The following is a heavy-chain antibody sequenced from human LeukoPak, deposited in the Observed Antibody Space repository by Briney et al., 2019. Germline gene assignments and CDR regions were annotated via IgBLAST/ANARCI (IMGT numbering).Heavy chain of an antibody. D-gene: IGHD1-26*01. CDR1: GFTFCRYA. CDR2: ISGSGGST. Sequence: GSLRLSFAASGFTFCRYAMSRVRQAPGKGLEWVSAISGSGGSTYYADSVKGRFTISRDNSKNTLYLQMNSLRAEDTAVYYCANPLEVGYWGQGTLVTVSS. CDR3: ANPLEVGY. V-gene: IGHV3-23*01. J-gene: IGHJ4*02.